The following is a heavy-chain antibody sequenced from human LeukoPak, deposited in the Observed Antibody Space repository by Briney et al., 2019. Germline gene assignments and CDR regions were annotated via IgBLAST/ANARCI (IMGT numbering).Heavy chain of an antibody. CDR1: EGTFSSYA. J-gene: IGHJ4*02. Sequence: SVKVSCKASEGTFSSYAISWVRQAPGQGLEWMGRIIPILGIANYAQKFQGRVTITADKSTSTAYMELSSLRSEDTAVYYCARDLSAAAGTPIWGQGTLVTVSS. V-gene: IGHV1-69*04. CDR2: IIPILGIA. D-gene: IGHD6-13*01. CDR3: ARDLSAAAGTPI.